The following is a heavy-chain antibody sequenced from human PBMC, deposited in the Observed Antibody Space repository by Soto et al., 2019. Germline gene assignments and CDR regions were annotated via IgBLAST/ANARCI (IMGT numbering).Heavy chain of an antibody. J-gene: IGHJ4*02. CDR2: IIPMLGTA. CDR1: GGTFSSSA. V-gene: IGHV1-69*06. Sequence: QVRLVQSGAEVKKPGSSVKVSCKASGGTFSSSALNWVRQAPGQGLEWMGGIIPMLGTANYAQKFQGRVTITADKSTKTVYMALSSLRSEDTAVYYCTRGVPSNAYFDYWGQGTLVTVSS. D-gene: IGHD3-10*01. CDR3: TRGVPSNAYFDY.